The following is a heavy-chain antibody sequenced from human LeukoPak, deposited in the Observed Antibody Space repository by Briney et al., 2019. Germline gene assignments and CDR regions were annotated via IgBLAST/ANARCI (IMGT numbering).Heavy chain of an antibody. V-gene: IGHV3-23*01. Sequence: PGGSLRLSCAASGFTFSDYYMSWVRQAPGKGLEWVSAISGSGGSTYYADSVKGRFTISRDNSKNTLYLQMNSLRAEDTAVYYCAKRKEWELLGGPFDIWGQGTMVTVSS. J-gene: IGHJ3*02. CDR1: GFTFSDYY. CDR2: ISGSGGST. CDR3: AKRKEWELLGGPFDI. D-gene: IGHD1-26*01.